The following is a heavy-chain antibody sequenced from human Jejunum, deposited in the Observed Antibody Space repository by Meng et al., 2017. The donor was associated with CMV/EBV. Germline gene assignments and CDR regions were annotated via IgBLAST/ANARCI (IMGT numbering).Heavy chain of an antibody. CDR1: DFTLNGAW. CDR3: TTGWDQYFDF. D-gene: IGHD1-26*01. J-gene: IGHJ4*02. CDR2: VKSASAGGAA. Sequence: CAASDFTLNGAWMNWVRQAPGKGLEWVGRVKSASAGGAADAAAPVKGRFTVSRDDSRKTVHLQMDNLKTEDTAVYYCTTGWDQYFDFWGQGALVTVSS. V-gene: IGHV3-15*07.